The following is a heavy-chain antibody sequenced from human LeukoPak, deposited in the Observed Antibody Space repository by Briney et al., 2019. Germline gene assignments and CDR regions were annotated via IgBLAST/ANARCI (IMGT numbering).Heavy chain of an antibody. CDR3: ARVRRGGDSRYFDY. Sequence: GGSLRLSCAASGFTFTDYFLGWIRQAPRKGLDWVSHISRQGDTIEYADSVKGRFTISRDNAKNSLYLQMNLLRVEDTAVYFCARVRRGGDSRYFDYWGQGALVTVSS. J-gene: IGHJ4*02. D-gene: IGHD2-21*02. CDR2: ISRQGDTI. V-gene: IGHV3-11*01. CDR1: GFTFTDYF.